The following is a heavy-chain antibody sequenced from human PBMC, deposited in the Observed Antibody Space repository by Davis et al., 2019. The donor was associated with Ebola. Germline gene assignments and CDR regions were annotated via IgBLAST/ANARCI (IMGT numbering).Heavy chain of an antibody. CDR1: GYSFTSYW. Sequence: GESLKISCKGSGYSFTSYWISWVRQMPGKGLEWMGRIDPSDSYTNYSPSFQGHVTISADKSISTAYLQWSSLKASDTAMYYCASIAVAGTNYYYYYMDVWGKGTTVTVSS. CDR2: IDPSDSYT. V-gene: IGHV5-10-1*01. J-gene: IGHJ6*03. D-gene: IGHD6-19*01. CDR3: ASIAVAGTNYYYYYMDV.